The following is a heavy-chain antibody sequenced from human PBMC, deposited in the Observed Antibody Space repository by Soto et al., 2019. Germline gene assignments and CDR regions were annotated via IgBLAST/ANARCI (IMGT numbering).Heavy chain of an antibody. J-gene: IGHJ3*02. D-gene: IGHD2-15*01. CDR1: GFTFSSYA. CDR3: ARAPLYCSGGSCYSGAFDI. CDR2: ISGSGGST. V-gene: IGHV3-23*01. Sequence: EVQLLESGGGLVQPGGSLRLSCAASGFTFSSYAMSWVRQAPGKGLEWVSAISGSGGSTYYADSVKGRFTISRDNSKNSLYLQMNSLRAEDTAVYYCARAPLYCSGGSCYSGAFDIWGQGTMVTVSS.